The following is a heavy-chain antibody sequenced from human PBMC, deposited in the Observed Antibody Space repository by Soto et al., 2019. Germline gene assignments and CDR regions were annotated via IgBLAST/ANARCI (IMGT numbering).Heavy chain of an antibody. V-gene: IGHV4-31*03. CDR2: IYYSGST. D-gene: IGHD1-26*01. CDR3: ARARSGSFHFDY. Sequence: SETLSLTCTVSGGSISSGGYYWSWIRQHPGKGLEWIGYIYYSGSTYYNPSLKSRVTISVDTSKNQFSLKLSSVTAADTAVYYCARARSGSFHFDYWGQGTLVTVS. CDR1: GGSISSGGYY. J-gene: IGHJ4*02.